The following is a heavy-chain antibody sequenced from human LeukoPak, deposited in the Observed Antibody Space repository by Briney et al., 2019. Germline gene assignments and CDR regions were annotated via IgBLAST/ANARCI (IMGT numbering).Heavy chain of an antibody. D-gene: IGHD1-1*01. CDR2: ISYSGST. CDR3: AREGTAGTNLNWFDP. Sequence: PSETLSLTCTVPGGSISSSYWSWIRQPPGKGLEWIGYISYSGSTNFNPSLKSRVTISVDTSKNQFSLKLSSVTAADTAVYYCAREGTAGTNLNWFDPWGQGTLVTVSS. V-gene: IGHV4-59*01. CDR1: GGSISSSY. J-gene: IGHJ5*02.